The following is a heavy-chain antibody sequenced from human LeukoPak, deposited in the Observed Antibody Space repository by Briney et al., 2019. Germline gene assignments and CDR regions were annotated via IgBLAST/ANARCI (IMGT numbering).Heavy chain of an antibody. D-gene: IGHD1-1*01. Sequence: SVKVSCKASGFTFSTSAMQWVRQGRGQRLEWIGWIVVGSGNTNYAQKFQERVTITRDLSTSTVYMELSSLRSEDTAVYYCAADNLLEGYWGQGTLVTVSS. V-gene: IGHV1-58*02. CDR2: IVVGSGNT. J-gene: IGHJ4*02. CDR1: GFTFSTSA. CDR3: AADNLLEGY.